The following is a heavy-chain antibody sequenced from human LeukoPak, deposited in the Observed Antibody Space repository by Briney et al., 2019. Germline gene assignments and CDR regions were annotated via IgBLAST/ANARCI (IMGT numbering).Heavy chain of an antibody. CDR2: INQDGSET. CDR1: VFTFSTSW. Sequence: GGSLRLSCVGSVFTFSTSWMHWVRQAPGKGPEYVAYINQDGSETNYVDSVKGRFTISRDNTRNSLFLQMYSLRDEDTAIYYCARWAGRCGGDCQSEDPWGLGTLVIVSS. D-gene: IGHD2-21*02. V-gene: IGHV3-7*01. CDR3: ARWAGRCGGDCQSEDP. J-gene: IGHJ5*02.